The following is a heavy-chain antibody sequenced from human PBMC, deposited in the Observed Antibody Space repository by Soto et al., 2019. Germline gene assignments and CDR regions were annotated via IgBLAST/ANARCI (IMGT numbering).Heavy chain of an antibody. CDR3: ARDYGGNHLGRNYYYYGMDV. Sequence: EVQLVESGGGLVKPGGSLRLSCAASGFTFSSYSMNWVRQAPGKGLEWVSSISSSSSYIYYADSVKGRFTISRDNAKNSLYLQMNSLRAEDTAVYYCARDYGGNHLGRNYYYYGMDVWGQGTTVTVSS. CDR1: GFTFSSYS. D-gene: IGHD4-17*01. CDR2: ISSSSSYI. V-gene: IGHV3-21*01. J-gene: IGHJ6*02.